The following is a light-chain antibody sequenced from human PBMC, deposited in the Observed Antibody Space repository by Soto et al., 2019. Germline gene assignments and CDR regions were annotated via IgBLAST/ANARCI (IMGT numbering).Light chain of an antibody. V-gene: IGLV2-14*01. CDR2: EVS. CDR3: SSYTSSSTLV. Sequence: QSALTQPAPVSGSPGKSITISCTGTSSDVGGYNYVAWYQQYPGKAPKLMIYEVSDRPSGVSIRFSGSKSGNTASLTISGRQAEEEADYYCSSYTSSSTLVFGTGTKVTVL. J-gene: IGLJ1*01. CDR1: SSDVGGYNY.